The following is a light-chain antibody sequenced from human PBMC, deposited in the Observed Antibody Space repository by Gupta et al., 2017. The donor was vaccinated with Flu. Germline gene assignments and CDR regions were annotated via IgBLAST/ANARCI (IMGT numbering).Light chain of an antibody. Sequence: QSALTQPASVSGSPEQSIPVSVPGTSSDIGGYNYVSRYLQCPGKAPKHMVYVVMQRPSGVSNRFAGTKSCNTASLTISGLKAEDEGDYYGSSVTSSNTLVFGTGTTVTVL. CDR2: VVM. J-gene: IGLJ1*01. CDR3: SSVTSSNTLV. CDR1: SSDIGGYNY. V-gene: IGLV2-14*01.